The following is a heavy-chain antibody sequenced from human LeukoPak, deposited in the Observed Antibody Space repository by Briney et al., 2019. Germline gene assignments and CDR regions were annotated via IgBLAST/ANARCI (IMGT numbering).Heavy chain of an antibody. CDR2: IKNDGSST. D-gene: IGHD1-26*01. CDR3: ASALGGQGGH. V-gene: IGHV3-74*03. J-gene: IGHJ4*02. Sequence: SGGSLRLSCAASGFTFSRYWMHWVREAPGKGLGWVSLIKNDGSSTTYADSVKGRFTISGDNAKNTLFLQMNSLRADDTAIYYCASALGGQGGHWGQGTLVTVSS. CDR1: GFTFSRYW.